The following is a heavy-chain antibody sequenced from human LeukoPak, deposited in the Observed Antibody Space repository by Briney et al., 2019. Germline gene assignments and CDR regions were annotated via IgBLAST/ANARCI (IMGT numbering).Heavy chain of an antibody. CDR1: GFTFSSYA. D-gene: IGHD4-23*01. CDR2: ISGSGGST. V-gene: IGHV3-23*01. J-gene: IGHJ4*02. CDR3: ARGAGGNLGY. Sequence: GGSLRLSCAASGFTFSSYAMSWVRQAPGKGLEWVSAISGSGGSTYYADSVKGRFTISRDNAKNSLYLQMNSLRAEDTAVYYCARGAGGNLGYWGQGTLVTVSS.